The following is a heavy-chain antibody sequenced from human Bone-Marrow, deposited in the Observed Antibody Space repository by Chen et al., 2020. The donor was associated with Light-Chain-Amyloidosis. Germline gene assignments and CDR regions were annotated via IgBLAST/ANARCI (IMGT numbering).Heavy chain of an antibody. CDR3: AKDRIGGYSYVDV. CDR2: IKYGADSM. CDR1: GFSISSYA. D-gene: IGHD5-18*01. J-gene: IGHJ5*02. Sequence: EEQLMESGGGLVRPGGSLRLSCVASGFSISSYAMDWVRQGPGKGLEWVSAIKYGADSMFYADSVKGRFIVSRDNSKNTVYLQMDNMKVEDTAVYYCAKDRIGGYSYVDVWGKGTLVTVSS. V-gene: IGHV3-23*01.